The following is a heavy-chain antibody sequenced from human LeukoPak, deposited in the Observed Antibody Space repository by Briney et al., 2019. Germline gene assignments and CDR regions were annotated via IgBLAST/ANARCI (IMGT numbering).Heavy chain of an antibody. Sequence: SETLSLTCTVSGGSISSYNWSWIRQPPGKGLEWIGYFYYTGTTNYNPSLKSRVTISVDTSKNQFSLKLSSVTAADTAVYYCARGASGWYFDYWGQGTLVTV. CDR2: FYYTGTT. D-gene: IGHD6-19*01. V-gene: IGHV4-59*01. CDR1: GGSISSYN. CDR3: ARGASGWYFDY. J-gene: IGHJ4*02.